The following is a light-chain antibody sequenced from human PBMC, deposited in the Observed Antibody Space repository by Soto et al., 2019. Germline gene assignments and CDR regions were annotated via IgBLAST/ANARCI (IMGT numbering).Light chain of an antibody. CDR1: SSDVGGYTY. V-gene: IGLV2-14*01. Sequence: QSVLTQPASVSGSPGQSITISCTGTSSDVGGYTYVSWYQQYPGKAPKLMIFEVSNRPSGVSHRFSGSKSGNTASLTISGLQAEDEADYYCSSYTSSTIRVFGTGTRSPS. CDR3: SSYTSSTIRV. CDR2: EVS. J-gene: IGLJ1*01.